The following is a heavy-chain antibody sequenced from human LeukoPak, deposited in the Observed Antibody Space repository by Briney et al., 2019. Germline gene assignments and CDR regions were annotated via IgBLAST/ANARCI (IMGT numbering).Heavy chain of an antibody. CDR3: AIMHGYYDGSGFWVQ. D-gene: IGHD3-3*01. CDR2: ISPSGDRT. CDR1: GFTFSSYA. V-gene: IGHV3-23*01. Sequence: GGSLRLSCAASGFTFSSYAMSWVRQAPGKGLEWVSFISPSGDRTSNADSVEGRFTISRNNTRNTLYLQMNSLRDEDTGVYYCAIMHGYYDGSGFWVQWGQGTLVTVSS. J-gene: IGHJ4*02.